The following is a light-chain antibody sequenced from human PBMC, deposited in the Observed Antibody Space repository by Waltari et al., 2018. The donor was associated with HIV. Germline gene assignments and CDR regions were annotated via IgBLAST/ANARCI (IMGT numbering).Light chain of an antibody. CDR1: SSDVGGYNY. J-gene: IGLJ1*01. V-gene: IGLV2-14*01. Sequence: QSALTQPASVSGSPGQSTTISCTGTSSDVGGYNYVSLYQQHPGKAPNLMIYEVSNRPSGVSNRFSGSKSGNTASLTISGLQAEDEADYYCSSYTSSSTLDVFGTGTKVTVL. CDR3: SSYTSSSTLDV. CDR2: EVS.